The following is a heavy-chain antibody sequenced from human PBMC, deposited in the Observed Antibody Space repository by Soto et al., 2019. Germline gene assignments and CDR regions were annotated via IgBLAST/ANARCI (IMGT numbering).Heavy chain of an antibody. CDR2: IYYSRST. Sequence: PSETLSLTCTVSGGSISSCGYYWSWIRQHPGKGLEWIGYIYYSRSTYYNPSLKSRVTISVDTSKNQFSLKLSSVTAADTAVYYCARDRSIGGFDYWGQGTLVTVSS. CDR3: ARDRSIGGFDY. V-gene: IGHV4-31*03. CDR1: GGSISSCGYY. J-gene: IGHJ4*02. D-gene: IGHD3-10*01.